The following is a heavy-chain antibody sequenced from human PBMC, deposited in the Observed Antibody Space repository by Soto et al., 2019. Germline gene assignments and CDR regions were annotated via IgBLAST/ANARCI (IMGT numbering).Heavy chain of an antibody. CDR3: ASSRVTACGTFDY. Sequence: QVQLVESGGGLVEPGGSLRLSCEASGFTFSDYYMNWVRQAPGKGLEWVSYMSSSGTSIFYADSVQGRFTTSRDNIKNSLFLQMSSVRAEVTAVSYCASSRVTACGTFDYWGPGTRVTVSS. CDR1: GFTFSDYY. CDR2: MSSSGTSI. J-gene: IGHJ4*02. V-gene: IGHV3-11*01. D-gene: IGHD6-13*01.